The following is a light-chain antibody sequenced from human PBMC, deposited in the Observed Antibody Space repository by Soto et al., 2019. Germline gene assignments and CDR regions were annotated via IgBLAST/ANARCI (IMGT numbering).Light chain of an antibody. V-gene: IGKV1-39*01. CDR3: HQTAANPWT. CDR1: QNIGVY. Sequence: DIQMSQSPSSLSASVRARVTITCRASQNIGVYLNWYQKKPGKAPKLLIHAASSLHSGVPSTFSGSGSGTDFALTISSLQPEDFATYYCHQTAANPWTFAQGTKVDIK. CDR2: AAS. J-gene: IGKJ1*01.